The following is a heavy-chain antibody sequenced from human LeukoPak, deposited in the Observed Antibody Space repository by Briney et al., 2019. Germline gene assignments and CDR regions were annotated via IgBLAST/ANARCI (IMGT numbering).Heavy chain of an antibody. V-gene: IGHV4-34*01. D-gene: IGHD3-3*01. CDR3: ARGWSRAFFDY. J-gene: IGHJ4*02. CDR2: INHSGST. Sequence: SETLSLTCAVYGGSFSGYYWSWIRQHPGKGLEWIGEINHSGSTNYNPSLKSRVTISVDTSKNQFSLKLSSVTAADTAVYYCARGWSRAFFDYWGQGTLVTVSS. CDR1: GGSFSGYY.